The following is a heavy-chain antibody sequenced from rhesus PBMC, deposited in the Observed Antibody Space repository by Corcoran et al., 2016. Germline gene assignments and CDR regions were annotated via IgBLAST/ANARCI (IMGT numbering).Heavy chain of an antibody. CDR1: GFSLTTRGMG. CDR3: ARGVWGSSYFDY. D-gene: IGHD3-34*01. Sequence: QVTLKESGPALVKPTQTLTLTCTFSGFSLTTRGMGGGWIRQPPGKALEWLALIYWDDDKRYSTSLKSRLTISKDTSKNQVVLTMTNMDPVDTATYYCARGVWGSSYFDYWGQGVLVTVSS. J-gene: IGHJ4*01. V-gene: IGHV2-174*01. CDR2: IYWDDDK.